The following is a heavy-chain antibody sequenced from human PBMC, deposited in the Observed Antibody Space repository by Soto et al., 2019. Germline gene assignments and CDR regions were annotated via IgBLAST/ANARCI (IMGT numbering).Heavy chain of an antibody. CDR1: GFTFSSYS. D-gene: IGHD6-19*01. CDR3: SRGGSYSSGWYFGFPVYYYYYGMDV. Sequence: GGSLRLSCAASGFTFSSYSMNWVRQAPGKGLERVSSISSSSSYIYYADSVKGRFTISRDNAKNSLYLQMNSLRAEDTAVYYCSRGGSYSSGWYFGFPVYYYYYGMDVWGQGTTVTVSS. V-gene: IGHV3-21*01. J-gene: IGHJ6*02. CDR2: ISSSSSYI.